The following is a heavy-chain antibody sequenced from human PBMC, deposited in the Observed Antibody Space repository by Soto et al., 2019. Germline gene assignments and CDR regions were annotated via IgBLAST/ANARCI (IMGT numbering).Heavy chain of an antibody. CDR1: GFTFSSYG. Sequence: QVQLVESGGGVVQPGRSLRLSCAASGFTFSSYGMHWVRQAPGKGLEWVAVISYDGSNKYYADSVKGRFTISRDNSKNTLYLPMNSLRAEGTAVYYCAKDPDTAMVTGDYWGQGTLVTVSS. V-gene: IGHV3-30*18. J-gene: IGHJ4*02. CDR3: AKDPDTAMVTGDY. CDR2: ISYDGSNK. D-gene: IGHD5-18*01.